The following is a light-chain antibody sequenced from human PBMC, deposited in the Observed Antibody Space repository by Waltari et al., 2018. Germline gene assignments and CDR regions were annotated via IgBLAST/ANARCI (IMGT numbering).Light chain of an antibody. CDR3: QQRRSWPLT. J-gene: IGKJ4*01. CDR1: QGVSSF. CDR2: DVF. V-gene: IGKV3-11*01. Sequence: EIVLTQSPATLSLSPGDRATLPCGASQGVSSFLGWYQQKPGQPPRLLIYDVFNRATGIPARFSGSGSGTDFTLTISSLEPEDFAVYYCQQRRSWPLTFGGGTKVEIK.